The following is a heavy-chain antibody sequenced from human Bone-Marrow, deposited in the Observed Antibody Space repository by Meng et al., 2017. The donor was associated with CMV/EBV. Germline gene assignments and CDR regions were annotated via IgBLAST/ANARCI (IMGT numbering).Heavy chain of an antibody. CDR2: ISYDGSNK. D-gene: IGHD2-2*01. Sequence: GGSLRLSCAASGFTFSSYAMHWVRQAPGKGLEWVAVISYDGSNKYYADSVKGRFTISRDNSKNTLYLQMNSLRAEDTAVYYCARGACSSTSCYWGEAFDIWGQGTMVTV. CDR1: GFTFSSYA. J-gene: IGHJ3*02. V-gene: IGHV3-30-3*01. CDR3: ARGACSSTSCYWGEAFDI.